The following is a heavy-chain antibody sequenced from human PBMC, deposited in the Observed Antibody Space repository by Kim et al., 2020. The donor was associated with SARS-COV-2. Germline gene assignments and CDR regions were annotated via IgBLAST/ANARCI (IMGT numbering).Heavy chain of an antibody. J-gene: IGHJ6*03. CDR3: ARDSYYDIFRYYYYYMDV. CDR1: GYTFTSYA. D-gene: IGHD3-9*01. CDR2: INAGNGNT. Sequence: ASVKVSCKASGYTFTSYAMHWVRQAPGQRLEWMGWINAGNGNTKYSQKFQGRVTITRDTSASTAYMELSSLRSEDTAVYYCARDSYYDIFRYYYYYMDVWGTGTPVTVSS. V-gene: IGHV1-3*01.